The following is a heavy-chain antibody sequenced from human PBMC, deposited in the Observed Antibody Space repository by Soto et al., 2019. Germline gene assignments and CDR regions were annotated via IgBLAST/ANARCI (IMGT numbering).Heavy chain of an antibody. Sequence: SETLSLTCAVYGGSFSGYYWSWIRQPPGKGLEWIGEISHSGSTNYNPSLKSRVTISVDTSKNQFSLKLSSVTAADTAVYYCARLGRDYDILTGYFYYYYGMDVWGQGTTVTVSS. CDR3: ARLGRDYDILTGYFYYYYGMDV. CDR1: GGSFSGYY. V-gene: IGHV4-34*01. D-gene: IGHD3-9*01. J-gene: IGHJ6*02. CDR2: ISHSGST.